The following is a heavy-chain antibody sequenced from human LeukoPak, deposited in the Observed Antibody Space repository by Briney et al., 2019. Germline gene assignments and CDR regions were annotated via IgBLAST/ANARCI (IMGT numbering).Heavy chain of an antibody. CDR3: AKRPAAGYVYFDS. V-gene: IGHV3-30-3*02. Sequence: GGSLRLSCAASGFTFSSYAMHWVRQAPGKGLEWVAVISYDGSNKYYADSVKGRFTISRDNSKNTLYLQMNSLRAEDTAVFYCAKRPAAGYVYFDSWGQGTLVTVSS. CDR2: ISYDGSNK. J-gene: IGHJ4*02. CDR1: GFTFSSYA. D-gene: IGHD3-10*02.